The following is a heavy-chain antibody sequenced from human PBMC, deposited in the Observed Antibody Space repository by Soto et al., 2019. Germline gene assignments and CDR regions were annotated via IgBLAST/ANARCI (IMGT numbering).Heavy chain of an antibody. V-gene: IGHV5-51*01. Sequence: GESLKISCKGSGYSFNTHWIGWVRQMPGKGLEWMGIIYPGDSDTRYSPSFQGQVTISADKSISTAYLQWSSLKASDTAMYYCARDYYDSSGYYYGYDYWGQGTLVTVSS. J-gene: IGHJ4*02. CDR2: IYPGDSDT. CDR1: GYSFNTHW. CDR3: ARDYYDSSGYYYGYDY. D-gene: IGHD3-22*01.